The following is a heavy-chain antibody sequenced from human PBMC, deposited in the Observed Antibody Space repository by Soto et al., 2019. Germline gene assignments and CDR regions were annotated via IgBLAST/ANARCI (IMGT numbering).Heavy chain of an antibody. CDR3: ARERFDYVWGSYRTYYFDD. V-gene: IGHV4-4*07. Sequence: SETLSLTCTVSGGSISRYYWSWIRQPAGKGLEWIGRIYTSGSSNYNPSLKSRVTMSVDTSKNQFSLKLRSVTAADTAVYYCARERFDYVWGSYRTYYFDDWGQGTLVTVSS. D-gene: IGHD3-16*02. J-gene: IGHJ4*02. CDR2: IYTSGSS. CDR1: GGSISRYY.